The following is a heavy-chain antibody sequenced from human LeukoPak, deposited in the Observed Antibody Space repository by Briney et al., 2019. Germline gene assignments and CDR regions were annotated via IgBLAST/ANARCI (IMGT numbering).Heavy chain of an antibody. J-gene: IGHJ4*02. Sequence: SETLSLTCTVSGGSISSSSYYWGWIRQPPGKGLEWIGSIYYSGSTYYNPSLKSRVTISVDTSKNQFSLKLSSVTAADTAVYYCAREGIQGGFAYWGQGTLGTVSS. CDR2: IYYSGST. CDR3: AREGIQGGFAY. D-gene: IGHD1-1*01. CDR1: GGSISSSSYY. V-gene: IGHV4-39*07.